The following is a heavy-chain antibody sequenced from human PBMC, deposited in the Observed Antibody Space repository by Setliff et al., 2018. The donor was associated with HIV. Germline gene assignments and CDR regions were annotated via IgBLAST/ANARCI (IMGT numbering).Heavy chain of an antibody. D-gene: IGHD3-22*01. V-gene: IGHV4-38-2*01. CDR3: AVGSSGYPFDY. Sequence: PSETLSLTCAVSTYSISSGYYWGWIRQPPGKGLEWIGSIYHSGSTYYSPSLKSRVTISVDTSKNQFSLNLNSVTAADTAVYYCAVGSSGYPFDYWGQGSLVTVS. J-gene: IGHJ4*02. CDR2: IYHSGST. CDR1: TYSISSGYY.